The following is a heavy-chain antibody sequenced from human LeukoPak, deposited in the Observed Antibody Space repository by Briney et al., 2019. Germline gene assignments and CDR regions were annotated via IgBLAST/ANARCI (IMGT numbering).Heavy chain of an antibody. D-gene: IGHD3-3*01. Sequence: PSETLSLTCTVSGGSISSSSYYWGWIRQPPGKGLEWIGSIYYSGSTYYNPSLKSRVTTSVDTSKNQFSLKLSSVTAADTAVYYCASEAPLYYDFWSGFDPGNFDYWGQGTLVTVSS. V-gene: IGHV4-39*01. CDR1: GGSISSSSYY. CDR2: IYYSGST. CDR3: ASEAPLYYDFWSGFDPGNFDY. J-gene: IGHJ4*02.